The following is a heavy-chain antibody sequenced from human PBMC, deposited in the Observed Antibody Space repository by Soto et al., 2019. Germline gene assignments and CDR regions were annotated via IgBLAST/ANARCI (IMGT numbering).Heavy chain of an antibody. Sequence: QVQLQESGPGLVKPSETLSLTCTVSGGSISSYYWSWIRQPPGKGLEWIGYIYYSGSTNYNPSLKSRVTISVDTSKNQFSLKLSSVTAADTAVYYCARDRGYCSGGSCLNWFDPWGQGTLVTVSS. CDR3: ARDRGYCSGGSCLNWFDP. V-gene: IGHV4-59*01. CDR2: IYYSGST. J-gene: IGHJ5*02. CDR1: GGSISSYY. D-gene: IGHD2-15*01.